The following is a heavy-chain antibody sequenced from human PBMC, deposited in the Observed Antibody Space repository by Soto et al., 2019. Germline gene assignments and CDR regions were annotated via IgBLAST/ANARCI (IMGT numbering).Heavy chain of an antibody. CDR2: ISYDGSNK. CDR3: AKDWGYYYDSSGYDY. V-gene: IGHV3-30*18. Sequence: GGSLRLSCAASGFTFSSHGMHWVRQAPGKGLEWVAVISYDGSNKYYADSVKGRFTISRDNSKNTLYLQMNSLRAEDTAVYYCAKDWGYYYDSSGYDYWGQGTLVTVSS. D-gene: IGHD3-22*01. CDR1: GFTFSSHG. J-gene: IGHJ4*02.